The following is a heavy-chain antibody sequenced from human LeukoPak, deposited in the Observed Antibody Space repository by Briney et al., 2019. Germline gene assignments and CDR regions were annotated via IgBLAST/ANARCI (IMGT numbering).Heavy chain of an antibody. Sequence: GGSLRLSCAASGFTFSSYGMSWVRQAPGKGLEWVSGIGGGGSSTYYADSVKGRFTISRDNSKNMLYLQMNSLRAEDTALYYCAKYYYDSGGYLYYFEYWGQGTVVSVSS. V-gene: IGHV3-23*01. CDR2: IGGGGSST. CDR1: GFTFSSYG. CDR3: AKYYYDSGGYLYYFEY. J-gene: IGHJ4*02. D-gene: IGHD3-22*01.